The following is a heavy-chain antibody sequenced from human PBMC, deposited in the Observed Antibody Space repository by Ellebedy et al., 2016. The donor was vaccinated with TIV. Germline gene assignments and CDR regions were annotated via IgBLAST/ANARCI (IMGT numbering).Heavy chain of an antibody. CDR1: GGSISSSSYY. Sequence: SETLSLXCTVSGGSISSSSYYWGWIRQPPGKGLEWIGSIYYSGSTYYNPSLKSRVTISVDTSKNQFSLKLSSVTAADTAVYYCAREGYCSGGSCFLSVDYWGQGTLVTVSS. CDR3: AREGYCSGGSCFLSVDY. J-gene: IGHJ4*02. CDR2: IYYSGST. V-gene: IGHV4-39*07. D-gene: IGHD2-15*01.